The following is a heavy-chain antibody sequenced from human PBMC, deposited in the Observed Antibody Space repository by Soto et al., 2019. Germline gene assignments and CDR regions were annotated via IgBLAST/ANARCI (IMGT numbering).Heavy chain of an antibody. D-gene: IGHD3-22*01. V-gene: IGHV3-23*01. Sequence: TGGSLRLSCAASGVTFNNYAMSWVRRPPGKGLEWVSSISGSGGTTYYAESVKGRFTISRDNSKNTPYLQMNSLRAEDTAVYYCATVSYYYDSSGSRSGYWGQGTLVTVSS. J-gene: IGHJ4*02. CDR1: GVTFNNYA. CDR3: ATVSYYYDSSGSRSGY. CDR2: ISGSGGTT.